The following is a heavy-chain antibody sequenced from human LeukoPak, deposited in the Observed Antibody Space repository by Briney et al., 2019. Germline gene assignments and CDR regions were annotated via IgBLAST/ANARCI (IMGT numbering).Heavy chain of an antibody. CDR3: ARCLGYCSSTICYDYGMDV. V-gene: IGHV4-59*08. Sequence: SETLSLTCTVSGGSISSYYWSWIRQPPGKGLEWIGYIYYSGSTNYNPSLKSRVTISVDTPKNQFSLRLTSVTAADTAVFYCARCLGYCSSTICYDYGMDVWGQGTTVTVAS. D-gene: IGHD2-2*01. CDR2: IYYSGST. CDR1: GGSISSYY. J-gene: IGHJ6*02.